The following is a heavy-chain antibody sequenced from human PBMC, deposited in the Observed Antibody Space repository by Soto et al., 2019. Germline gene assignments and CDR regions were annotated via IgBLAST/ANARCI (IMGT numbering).Heavy chain of an antibody. Sequence: QVQLQESGPGLVKPSQTLSLTCTVSGGSISSGGYYWSWIRQHPGKGLEWIGYIYYSGSTYYNPSLKSRVTISVDTSKNQFSLKLSSVTAADTAVYYCARGNTEYSYGYRFYYYYGMDVWGQGTTVTVSS. CDR3: ARGNTEYSYGYRFYYYYGMDV. CDR2: IYYSGST. D-gene: IGHD5-18*01. CDR1: GGSISSGGYY. V-gene: IGHV4-31*03. J-gene: IGHJ6*02.